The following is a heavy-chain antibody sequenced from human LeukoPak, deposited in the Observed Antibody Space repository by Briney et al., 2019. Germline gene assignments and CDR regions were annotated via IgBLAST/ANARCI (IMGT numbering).Heavy chain of an antibody. CDR3: ARARGYSYGPDAFDI. CDR2: INHSGST. V-gene: IGHV4-34*01. J-gene: IGHJ3*02. D-gene: IGHD5-18*01. CDR1: GGSFSGYY. Sequence: SETLSLTCAVYGGSFSGYYWSWIRQPPGKGLEWIGEINHSGSTNYNPSLESRVTISVDTSKNQFSLKLSSVTAADTAVYYCARARGYSYGPDAFDIWGQGTMVTVSS.